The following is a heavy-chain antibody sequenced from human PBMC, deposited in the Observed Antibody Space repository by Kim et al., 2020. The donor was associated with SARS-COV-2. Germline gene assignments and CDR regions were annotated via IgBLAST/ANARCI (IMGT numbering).Heavy chain of an antibody. J-gene: IGHJ5*02. Sequence: GGSLRLSCAASGFTFSSYAMHWVRQAPGKGLEWVAVISYDGSNKYYADSVKGRFTISRDNSKNTLYLQMNSLRAEDTAVYYCARGVGATTKNWFDPWGQGTLVTVSS. D-gene: IGHD1-26*01. CDR3: ARGVGATTKNWFDP. CDR1: GFTFSSYA. V-gene: IGHV3-30-3*01. CDR2: ISYDGSNK.